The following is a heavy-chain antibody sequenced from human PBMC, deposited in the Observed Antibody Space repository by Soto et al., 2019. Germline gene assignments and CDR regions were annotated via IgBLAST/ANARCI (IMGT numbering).Heavy chain of an antibody. CDR2: ISSSSSYI. J-gene: IGHJ4*02. V-gene: IGHV3-21*01. CDR3: ARDRGRDGYNSYYFDY. D-gene: IGHD5-12*01. Sequence: GGSLRLSCAASGFTFSSYSMNWVHQAPGKGLEWVSSISSSSSYIYYADSVKGRFTISRDNAKNSLYLQMNSLRAEDTAVYYCARDRGRDGYNSYYFDYWGQGTLVTVSS. CDR1: GFTFSSYS.